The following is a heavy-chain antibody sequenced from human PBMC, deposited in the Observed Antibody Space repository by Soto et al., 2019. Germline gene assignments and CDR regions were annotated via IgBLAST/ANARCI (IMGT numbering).Heavy chain of an antibody. CDR1: GFTFSSYA. CDR2: ISGSGGST. V-gene: IGHV3-23*01. Sequence: PGGSLRLSCAASGFTFSSYAMSWVRQAPGKGLECVSAISGSGGSTYYADSVKGRFTISRDNSKNTLYLQMNSLRAEDTAVYYCAKDSEPLGIAVAGGFDPWGQGTLVTVSS. J-gene: IGHJ5*02. CDR3: AKDSEPLGIAVAGGFDP. D-gene: IGHD6-19*01.